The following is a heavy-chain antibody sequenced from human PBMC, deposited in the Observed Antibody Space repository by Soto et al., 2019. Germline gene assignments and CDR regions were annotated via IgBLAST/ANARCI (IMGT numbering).Heavy chain of an antibody. D-gene: IGHD6-19*01. CDR3: AKEDQWLVHFDY. V-gene: IGHV3-30*18. Sequence: GGSLRLSCAASGFTFSSYGMHWVRQAPGKGLEWVAVISYDGSNKYYADSVKGRFTISRDNSKNTLYLQMNSLRAEDTAVYYCAKEDQWLVHFDYWGQGTLVTVSS. CDR2: ISYDGSNK. CDR1: GFTFSSYG. J-gene: IGHJ4*02.